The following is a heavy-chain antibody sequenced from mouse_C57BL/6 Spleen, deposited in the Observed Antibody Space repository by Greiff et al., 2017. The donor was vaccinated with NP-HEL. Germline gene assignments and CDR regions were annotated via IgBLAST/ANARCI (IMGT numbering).Heavy chain of an antibody. D-gene: IGHD1-1*01. CDR2: IYPGSGST. Sequence: QVQLQQPGAELVKPGASVKMSCKASGYTFTSYWITWVKQRPGQGLEWIGDIYPGSGSTNYNEKFKSKATLTVDTSSSTAYMQLSSLTSEDSAVYYCAGYCGSSYAHWYFDVWGTGTTVTVSS. CDR1: GYTFTSYW. J-gene: IGHJ1*03. CDR3: AGYCGSSYAHWYFDV. V-gene: IGHV1-55*01.